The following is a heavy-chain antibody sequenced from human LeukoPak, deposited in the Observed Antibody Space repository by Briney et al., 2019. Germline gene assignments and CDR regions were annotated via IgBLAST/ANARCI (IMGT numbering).Heavy chain of an antibody. J-gene: IGHJ4*02. CDR3: ARGSALLALSFDY. V-gene: IGHV1-69*13. CDR2: IIPIFGTA. D-gene: IGHD2-15*01. CDR1: GYTLTSYY. Sequence: SVKVSCKASGYTLTSYYIHWVRQAPGQGLEWMGGIIPIFGTANYAQKFQGRVTITADESTSTAYMELSSLRSEDTAVYYCARGSALLALSFDYWGQGTLVTVSS.